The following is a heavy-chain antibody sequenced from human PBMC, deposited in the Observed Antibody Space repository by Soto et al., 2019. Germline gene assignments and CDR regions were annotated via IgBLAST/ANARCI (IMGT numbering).Heavy chain of an antibody. V-gene: IGHV4-34*01. J-gene: IGHJ4*02. D-gene: IGHD3-22*01. CDR2: INHSGST. CDR1: GGSFSGYY. CDR3: ARGREMNYYDSSGYYLLFDY. Sequence: SETLSLTCAVYGGSFSGYYWSWIRQPPGKGLEWIGEINHSGSTNYNPSLKSRVTISVDTSKNQFSLKLSSVTAADTAVYYCARGREMNYYDSSGYYLLFDYWGQGTLVTVSS.